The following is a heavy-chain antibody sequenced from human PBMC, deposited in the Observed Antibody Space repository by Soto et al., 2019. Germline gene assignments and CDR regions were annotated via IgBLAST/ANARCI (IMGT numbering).Heavy chain of an antibody. J-gene: IGHJ3*02. D-gene: IGHD2-8*02. CDR2: IYYSGST. V-gene: IGHV4-31*03. CDR3: ASYKTGAAFDI. CDR1: GGSISSGGYY. Sequence: LSLTCTVSGGSISSGGYYWSWIRQHPGKGLEWIGYIYYSGSTYYNPSLKSRVIISVDTSKNQFSLKLSSVTAADTAVYYCASYKTGAAFDIWGQGTMVTVSS.